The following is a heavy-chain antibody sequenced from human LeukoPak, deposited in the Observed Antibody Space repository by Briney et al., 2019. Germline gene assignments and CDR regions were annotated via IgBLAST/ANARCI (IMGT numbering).Heavy chain of an antibody. Sequence: PGGSLRLTCAASGFTFSSYAMHWVRQAPGKGLEWVAVISYDGSNKYYADSVKGRFTISRDNSKNTLYLEMNSLRAEDTAIYYCARVYGSSYYFDYWGQGTLVTVSS. CDR1: GFTFSSYA. V-gene: IGHV3-30*14. CDR3: ARVYGSSYYFDY. CDR2: ISYDGSNK. D-gene: IGHD2-15*01. J-gene: IGHJ4*02.